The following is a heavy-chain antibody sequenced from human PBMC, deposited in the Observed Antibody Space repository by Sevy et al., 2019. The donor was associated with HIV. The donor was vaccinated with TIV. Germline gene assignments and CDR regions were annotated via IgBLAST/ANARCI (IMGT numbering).Heavy chain of an antibody. Sequence: GGSLRLSCAASGFTFSSYLMHWVRQAPGKGPVWVSRINSGGGSTSYADSVKGRFTISRDNARNTLYLEMNSLRSEDTAGYYCARGQGYWGQGTLVTVSS. CDR1: GFTFSSYL. CDR2: INSGGGST. CDR3: ARGQGY. J-gene: IGHJ4*02. V-gene: IGHV3-74*01.